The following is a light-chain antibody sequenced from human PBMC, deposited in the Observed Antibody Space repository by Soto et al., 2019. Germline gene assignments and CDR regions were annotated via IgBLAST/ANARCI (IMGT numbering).Light chain of an antibody. CDR1: SGSVSTSQY. V-gene: IGLV8-61*01. J-gene: IGLJ3*02. CDR3: VLFLRGDIWV. CDR2: STN. Sequence: QTVVTQEPSFSVSPGGTVTLTCGWRSGSVSTSQYPSWYQQTPGQPPRTLIHSTNVRSSGVPDRFSGSILGNKAALTITGAQADDESDYYCVLFLRGDIWVFGGGTKLTVL.